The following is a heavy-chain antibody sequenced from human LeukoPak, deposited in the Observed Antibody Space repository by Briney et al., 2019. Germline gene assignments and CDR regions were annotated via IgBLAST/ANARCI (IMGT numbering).Heavy chain of an antibody. Sequence: SETLSLTCTVSGGSLNSYYWNWIRQSPGKGLERIGYVFYTGSTNYNPSLKSRVTISADTSKNLFSLKLKSVTAADTAIYYCAKGGHSSGWFNWFDPWGQGALVIVSP. CDR1: GGSLNSYY. D-gene: IGHD6-19*01. CDR3: AKGGHSSGWFNWFDP. CDR2: VFYTGST. J-gene: IGHJ5*02. V-gene: IGHV4-59*01.